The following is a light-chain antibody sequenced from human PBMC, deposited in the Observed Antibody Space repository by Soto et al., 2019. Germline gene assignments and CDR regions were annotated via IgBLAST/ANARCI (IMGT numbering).Light chain of an antibody. CDR1: SSNIGNNY. CDR3: GTWDSSLSVVG. V-gene: IGLV1-51*01. J-gene: IGLJ2*01. CDR2: DND. Sequence: QSVLTQPPSVSEAPGQKVTISCSGSSSNIGNNYVSWYQQLPGAAPQLLIDDNDKRPSRIPDRISGYKSGTAATLGITGLQTGDEADYFCGTWDSSLSVVGFVGGTKLTIL.